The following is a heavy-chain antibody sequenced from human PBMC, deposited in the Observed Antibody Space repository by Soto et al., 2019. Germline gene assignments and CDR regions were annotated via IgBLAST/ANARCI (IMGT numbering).Heavy chain of an antibody. CDR2: IFPIFGTA. CDR1: GGTFSSYA. J-gene: IGHJ4*02. Sequence: ASVKVSCKASGGTFSSYAISWVRQAPGQGLEWMGGIFPIFGTANYAQKFQGRVTITADESTSTAYMELSSLRSEDTAVYYCARETYYYGSGSYYYFDYWGQGTLVTVSS. V-gene: IGHV1-69*13. D-gene: IGHD3-10*01. CDR3: ARETYYYGSGSYYYFDY.